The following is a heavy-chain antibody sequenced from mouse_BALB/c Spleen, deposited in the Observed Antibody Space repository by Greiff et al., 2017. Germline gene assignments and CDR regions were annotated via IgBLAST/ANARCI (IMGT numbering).Heavy chain of an antibody. CDR2: IWAGGST. CDR1: GFSLTSYG. J-gene: IGHJ3*01. D-gene: IGHD2-4*01. V-gene: IGHV2-9*02. CDR3: ARGGDYELFAY. Sequence: VQRVESGPGLVAPSQSLSITCTVSGFSLTSYGVHWVRQPPGKGLEWLGVIWAGGSTNYNSALMSRLSISKDNSKSQVFLKMNSLQTDDTAMYYCARGGDYELFAYWGQGTLVTVSA.